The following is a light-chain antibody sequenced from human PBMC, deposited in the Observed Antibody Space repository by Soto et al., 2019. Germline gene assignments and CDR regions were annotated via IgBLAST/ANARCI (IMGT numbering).Light chain of an antibody. CDR1: NSNLGAGYD. J-gene: IGLJ3*02. CDR2: GNR. V-gene: IGLV1-40*01. Sequence: QSVLAQPPSVSGAPGRRVTISCTGNNSNLGAGYDVHWYQQLPGAAPKLVIFGNRNRPSGVPERFSGSKSGTSASLAITGLQAEDEADYYCQAYDDSLTAFVFGGGTKVTVL. CDR3: QAYDDSLTAFV.